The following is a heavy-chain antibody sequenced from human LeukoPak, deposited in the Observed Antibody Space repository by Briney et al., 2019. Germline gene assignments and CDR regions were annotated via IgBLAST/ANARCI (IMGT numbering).Heavy chain of an antibody. V-gene: IGHV4-39*01. J-gene: IGHJ4*02. CDR2: IHYSGST. CDR1: GGSTRNTNYY. CDR3: ARQEVAVPTASI. D-gene: IGHD2-2*01. Sequence: SETLSLTCTVSGGSTRNTNYYWGWIRQPPGKGPEWIGCIHYSGSTYYNPSLKSRVTFSVDTSKNQFSLKLNSVTAADTAVYYCARQEVAVPTASIWGQGTLVTVSS.